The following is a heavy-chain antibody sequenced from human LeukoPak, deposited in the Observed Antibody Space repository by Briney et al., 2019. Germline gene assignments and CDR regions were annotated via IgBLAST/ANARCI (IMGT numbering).Heavy chain of an antibody. D-gene: IGHD1-14*01. Sequence: GGSLRLSCAASGFTFSSYNMNWIRQAPGKGLEWVSSISSSTTYIYYADSVKGRFTISRDNAKNSLYLQMKSLRAEDTAVYYCARDEPRIGGGFDYWGQGALVTVSS. CDR3: ARDEPRIGGGFDY. CDR1: GFTFSSYN. CDR2: ISSSTTYI. J-gene: IGHJ4*02. V-gene: IGHV3-21*01.